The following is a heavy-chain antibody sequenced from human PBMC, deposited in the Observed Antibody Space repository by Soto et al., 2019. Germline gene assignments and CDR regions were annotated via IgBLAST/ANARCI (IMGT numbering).Heavy chain of an antibody. CDR2: IFHSGST. V-gene: IGHV4-4*02. D-gene: IGHD5-18*01. CDR3: ARRSRVQYNSGFIAGPIDD. J-gene: IGHJ4*02. Sequence: QVQLEESGPGLVTPSDTLSLTCAVSGDSISSYKWWSWVRQPPGKGLVWIGEIFHSGSTNYKPSRRGRIAISVDKSKNQFSLRLTSVTAADTADYYCARRSRVQYNSGFIAGPIDDWGQGTLVTVSS. CDR1: GDSISSYKW.